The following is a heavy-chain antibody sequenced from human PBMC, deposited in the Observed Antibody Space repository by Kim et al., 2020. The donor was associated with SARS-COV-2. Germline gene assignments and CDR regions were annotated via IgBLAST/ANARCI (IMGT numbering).Heavy chain of an antibody. J-gene: IGHJ4*02. CDR3: ARGAFRYFDWLRD. CDR2: IYYSGST. D-gene: IGHD3-9*01. Sequence: SETLSLTCTVSGGSISSYYWSWIRQPPGKGLEWIGYIYYSGSTNYNPSLKSRVTISVDTSKNQFSLKLSSVTAADTAVYYCARGAFRYFDWLRDCGPGT. CDR1: GGSISSYY. V-gene: IGHV4-59*08.